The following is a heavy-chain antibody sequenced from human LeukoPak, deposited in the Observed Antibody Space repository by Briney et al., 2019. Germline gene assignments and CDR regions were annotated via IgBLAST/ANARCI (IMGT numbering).Heavy chain of an antibody. CDR2: INHSGST. D-gene: IGHD3-16*02. J-gene: IGHJ4*02. V-gene: IGHV4-34*01. CDR3: ASRGELSLDY. CDR1: GGSFSGYY. Sequence: SETLSLTCAVYGGSFSGYYWSWIRQPPGKRLEWIGEINHSGSTNYNPSLKSRVTISVDTSKNQFSLKLSSVTAADTAVYYCASRGELSLDYWGQGTLVTVSS.